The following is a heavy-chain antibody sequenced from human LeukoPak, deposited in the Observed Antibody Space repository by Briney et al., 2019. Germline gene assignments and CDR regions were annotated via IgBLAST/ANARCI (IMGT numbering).Heavy chain of an antibody. V-gene: IGHV1-8*03. CDR3: ARVFKGVAARRGDYYYYTDV. J-gene: IGHJ6*03. CDR1: GYTFTSYD. CDR2: MNPNSGNT. Sequence: ASVKVSCKASGYTFTSYDINWVRQATGQGLEWMGWMNPNSGNTGYAQKFQGRVTITRNTSISTAYMGRSSLRSEDTAVCYCARVFKGVAARRGDYYYYTDVWGKGTTVTVSS. D-gene: IGHD6-6*01.